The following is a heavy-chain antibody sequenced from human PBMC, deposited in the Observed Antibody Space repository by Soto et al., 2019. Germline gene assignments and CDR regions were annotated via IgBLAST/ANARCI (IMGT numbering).Heavy chain of an antibody. CDR2: ISYDGSNK. Sequence: QVQLVESGGGVVQPGRSLRLSCAASGFTFSSYGMHWVRQAPGKGLEWVAVISYDGSNKYYADSVKGRFTISRDNSKKSLDLQMSRRRAEDTGVYYCAQVVATDYYYYGMDVWGRGTTVTVSS. CDR3: AQVVATDYYYYGMDV. J-gene: IGHJ6*02. D-gene: IGHD5-12*01. V-gene: IGHV3-30*18. CDR1: GFTFSSYG.